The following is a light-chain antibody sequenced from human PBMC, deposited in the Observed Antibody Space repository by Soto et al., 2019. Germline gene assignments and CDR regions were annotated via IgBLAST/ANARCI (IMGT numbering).Light chain of an antibody. CDR3: QPRTVWPPVT. J-gene: IGKJ5*01. CDR2: GAF. CDR1: PSVTNF. V-gene: IGKV3-11*01. Sequence: EIVLKHSASALSLSPGERATLSCRASPSVTNFLAWYQQKPGQAPRLLIYGAFNRATGIPARFSGSGSGTDFTLTISSLEPEDSAVYYCQPRTVWPPVTSAHGTRLEIK.